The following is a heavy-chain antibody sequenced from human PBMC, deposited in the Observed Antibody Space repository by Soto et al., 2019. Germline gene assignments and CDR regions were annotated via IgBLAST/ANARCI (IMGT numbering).Heavy chain of an antibody. J-gene: IGHJ6*02. CDR1: GFTFSSYA. CDR2: ISYDGSNK. D-gene: IGHD3-3*01. CDR3: ARVRFLEWTYYYYGMDV. Sequence: GGSLRLSCAASGFTFSSYAMHWVRQAPGKGLEWVAVISYDGSNKYYADSVKGRFTISRDNSKNTLYLQMNSLRAEDTAVYYCARVRFLEWTYYYYGMDVWGQGTTVTVSS. V-gene: IGHV3-30-3*01.